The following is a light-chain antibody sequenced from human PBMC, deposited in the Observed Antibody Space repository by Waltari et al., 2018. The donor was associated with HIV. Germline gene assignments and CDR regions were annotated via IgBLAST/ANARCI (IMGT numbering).Light chain of an antibody. CDR2: EVS. J-gene: IGLJ2*01. CDR1: SSDVGSYNL. Sequence: QSALTQPASVSGSPGQSITISCTGTSSDVGSYNLVSWYQQHPVKAPKLMIYEVSKRTSGFSNRFAGSKSGNTASLTISGLQAEDEAYYYCCSYAGSSTLVFGGGTKLTVL. V-gene: IGLV2-23*02. CDR3: CSYAGSSTLV.